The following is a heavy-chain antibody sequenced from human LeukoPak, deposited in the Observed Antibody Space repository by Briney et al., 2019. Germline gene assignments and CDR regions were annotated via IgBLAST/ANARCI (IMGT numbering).Heavy chain of an antibody. CDR1: GYTFTGYY. CDR2: INPNSGGT. V-gene: IGHV1-2*02. CDR3: ARILGGSGSSADY. J-gene: IGHJ4*02. Sequence: ASVRVSCKASGYTFTGYYMHWVRQAPGQGLEGMGWINPNSGGTNYAQKFQGRVTMTRDTSISTAYMELSRLRSDDTAVYYCARILGGSGSSADYWGQGTLVTVSS. D-gene: IGHD3-10*01.